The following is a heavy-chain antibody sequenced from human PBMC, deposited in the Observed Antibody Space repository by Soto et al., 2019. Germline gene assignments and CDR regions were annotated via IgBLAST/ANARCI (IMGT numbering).Heavy chain of an antibody. CDR1: GFTFSDYA. Sequence: PGGSLRLSCAASGFTFSDYAMHWVRQAPGKGLEWVAVISYDGSNKAYADSVKGRFTVSRDNSENTLYLQMNSLRAEDTAVYYCARSSGSGWYDFDYWGQGTLVTVSS. CDR2: ISYDGSNK. J-gene: IGHJ4*02. CDR3: ARSSGSGWYDFDY. V-gene: IGHV3-30-3*01. D-gene: IGHD6-19*01.